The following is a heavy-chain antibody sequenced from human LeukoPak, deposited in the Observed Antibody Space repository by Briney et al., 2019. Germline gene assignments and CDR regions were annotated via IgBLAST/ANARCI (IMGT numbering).Heavy chain of an antibody. CDR3: ARSELWSRAFDI. CDR1: GFTVSSTY. CDR2: IYSGGST. V-gene: IGHV3-53*01. Sequence: PGGSLRLSCAASGFTVSSTYMSWVRQTPGKGLEWVSVIYSGGSTYYADSVKGRFTISRDNSKNTLYLQMNSLRAEDTAVYYCARSELWSRAFDIWGQGTMVTVSS. J-gene: IGHJ3*02. D-gene: IGHD3-10*01.